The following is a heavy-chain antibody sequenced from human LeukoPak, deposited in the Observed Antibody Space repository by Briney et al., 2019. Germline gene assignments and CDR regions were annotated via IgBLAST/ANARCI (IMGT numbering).Heavy chain of an antibody. CDR3: AINGDYFDY. D-gene: IGHD4-17*01. J-gene: IGHJ4*02. V-gene: IGHV4-61*08. CDR2: IYYSGST. Sequence: SETLSVTCTVSGGSVSSCGYCWGWIRHPPGKGLEWMGFIYYSGSTNYNPSLKSRATISVDTSKNQFSLKLSSVTAADTAVYYCAINGDYFDYWGQGTLVTVSS. CDR1: GGSVSSCGYC.